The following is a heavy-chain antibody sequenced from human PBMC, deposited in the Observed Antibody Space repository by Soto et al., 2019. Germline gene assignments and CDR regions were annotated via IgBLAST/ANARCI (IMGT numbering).Heavy chain of an antibody. D-gene: IGHD4-17*01. CDR3: VKGLYGVRIFSYYYYGMDV. CDR2: ISSNGGST. Sequence: PGGSLRLSCSASGFTFSSYAMHWVRQAPGKGLEYVSAISSNGGSTYYADSVKGRFTISRDNSKNTLYLQMSSLRAEDTAVYYCVKGLYGVRIFSYYYYGMDVWGHGTKVTVSS. J-gene: IGHJ6*01. CDR1: GFTFSSYA. V-gene: IGHV3-64D*06.